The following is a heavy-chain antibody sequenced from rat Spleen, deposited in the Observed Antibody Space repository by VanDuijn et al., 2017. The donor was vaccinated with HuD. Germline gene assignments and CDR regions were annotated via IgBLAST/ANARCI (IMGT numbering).Heavy chain of an antibody. V-gene: IGHV5-7*01. Sequence: EVQLVESGGGLVQPGRSMKVSCAASGFTFSNYDMAWVRQAPKKGLEWVATIGYDGSSTDYRDSLKGRFTISRDNAKSTLYLQMDSLGSEDTATYYCARGGYFRYWGQGVMVTVSS. D-gene: IGHD1-1*01. CDR3: ARGGYFRY. CDR2: IGYDGSST. J-gene: IGHJ2*01. CDR1: GFTFSNYD.